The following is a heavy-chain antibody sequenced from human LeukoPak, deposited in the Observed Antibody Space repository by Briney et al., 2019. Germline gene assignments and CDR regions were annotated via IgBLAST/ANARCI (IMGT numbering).Heavy chain of an antibody. J-gene: IGHJ4*02. V-gene: IGHV3-53*01. CDR1: GFTFSTNY. Sequence: GGSLILTCAASGFTFSTNYMSWVRQAPGRGLEWVSVIYSGGSPYYADSVKGRFTISRDNSKNTLYLQMNSLRAEDTAVYYCVRDLNYYDSSGYGHWGQGTLVTVSS. CDR2: IYSGGSP. D-gene: IGHD3-22*01. CDR3: VRDLNYYDSSGYGH.